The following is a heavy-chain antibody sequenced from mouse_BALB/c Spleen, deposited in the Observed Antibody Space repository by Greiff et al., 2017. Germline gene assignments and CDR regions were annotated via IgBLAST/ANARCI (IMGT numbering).Heavy chain of an antibody. D-gene: IGHD2-10*02. CDR1: GFTFSSFG. J-gene: IGHJ3*01. CDR3: ARWEYGNWFAY. V-gene: IGHV5-17*02. Sequence: EVMLVESGGGLVQPGGSRKLSCAASGFTFSSFGMHWVRQAPEKGLEWVAYISSGSSTIYYADTVKGRFTISRDNPKNTLFLQMTSLRSEDTAMYYCARWEYGNWFAYWGQGTLVTVSA. CDR2: ISSGSSTI.